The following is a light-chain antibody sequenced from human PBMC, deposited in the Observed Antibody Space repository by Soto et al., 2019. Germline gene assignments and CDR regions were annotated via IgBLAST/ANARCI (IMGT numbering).Light chain of an antibody. J-gene: IGKJ1*01. CDR2: KAS. V-gene: IGKV1-5*03. Sequence: DIQMTQSPSTLSASVGDRVTITCRASQSISSWLAWYQQKPGKAPKLLIYKASSLESGVPSRFSGSGSRTEITLTISSLQPHDFATYYCQQHSTFGQGTKVEIK. CDR3: QQHST. CDR1: QSISSW.